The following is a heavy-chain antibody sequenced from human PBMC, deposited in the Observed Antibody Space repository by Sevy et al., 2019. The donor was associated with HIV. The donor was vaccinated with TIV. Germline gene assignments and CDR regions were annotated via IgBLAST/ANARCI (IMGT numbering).Heavy chain of an antibody. CDR1: GGTFSSYA. D-gene: IGHD1-1*01. CDR3: ARGSNDGASRRRGNYYYYGMDV. Sequence: ASVKVSCKASGGTFSSYAISWVRQAPGQGLEWMGGIIPIFGTANYAQKFQGRVTITADESTSTAYMKLSSLRSEDTAVYYCARGSNDGASRRRGNYYYYGMDVWGQGTTVTVSS. V-gene: IGHV1-69*13. J-gene: IGHJ6*02. CDR2: IIPIFGTA.